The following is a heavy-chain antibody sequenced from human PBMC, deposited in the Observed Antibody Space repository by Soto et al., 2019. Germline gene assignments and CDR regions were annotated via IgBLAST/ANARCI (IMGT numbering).Heavy chain of an antibody. D-gene: IGHD5-12*01. CDR3: AKDSIVSRGYSGYDAI. J-gene: IGHJ3*02. V-gene: IGHV3-23*01. Sequence: GGSLRLSCAASGFTFSSYAMSWVRQAPGKGLEWVSAISGSGGSTYYADSVKGRFTISRDNSKNTLYLQMNSLRAEDTAVYYCAKDSIVSRGYSGYDAIWGQGTMVTVSS. CDR2: ISGSGGST. CDR1: GFTFSSYA.